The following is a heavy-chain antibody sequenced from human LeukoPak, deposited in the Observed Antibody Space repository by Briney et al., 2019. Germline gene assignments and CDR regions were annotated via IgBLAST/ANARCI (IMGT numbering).Heavy chain of an antibody. V-gene: IGHV3-30-3*01. Sequence: GSLRLSCAASGFTFSSYAMHWVRQAPGKGLEWVAVISYDGSNKYYADSVKGRFTISRDNSKNTLYLQMNSLRAEDTAVYYCARAQVLYYFDYWGQGTLVTVSS. CDR1: GFTFSSYA. CDR3: ARAQVLYYFDY. D-gene: IGHD4/OR15-4a*01. J-gene: IGHJ4*02. CDR2: ISYDGSNK.